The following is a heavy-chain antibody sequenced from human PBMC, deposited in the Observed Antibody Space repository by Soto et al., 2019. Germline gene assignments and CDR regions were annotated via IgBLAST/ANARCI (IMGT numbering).Heavy chain of an antibody. D-gene: IGHD1-26*01. CDR1: GGTFSSYA. J-gene: IGHJ4*02. CDR3: ARSPPESRGRLDY. Sequence: SVKVSCKASGGTFSSYAISWVRQAPGQGLEWMGGIIPIFGTANYAQKFQGRVTITADESTSTAYMELSSLRSEDTAVYYCARSPPESRGRLDYWGQGTLVTVSS. V-gene: IGHV1-69*13. CDR2: IIPIFGTA.